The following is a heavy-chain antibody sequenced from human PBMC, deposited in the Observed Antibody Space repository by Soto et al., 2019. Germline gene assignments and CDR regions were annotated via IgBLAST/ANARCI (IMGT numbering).Heavy chain of an antibody. Sequence: GGSLRLSCAGSGFTVSSNYMSWVRQAPGKGLEWVSVIFSGGYTYYADSVKDRFTISRDNSKNTLYLQMNSLRAEDTAVYYCARDRHSSGWPIFDYWGQGALVTVSS. CDR1: GFTVSSNY. CDR2: IFSGGYT. J-gene: IGHJ4*02. V-gene: IGHV3-66*01. CDR3: ARDRHSSGWPIFDY. D-gene: IGHD6-19*01.